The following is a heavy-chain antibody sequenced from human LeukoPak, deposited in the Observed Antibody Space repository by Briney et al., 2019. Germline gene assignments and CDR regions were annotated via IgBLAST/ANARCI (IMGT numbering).Heavy chain of an antibody. J-gene: IGHJ4*02. CDR3: ARYSITMVRGVIIYEGDY. CDR2: IIPILGIA. D-gene: IGHD3-10*01. CDR1: GGTFSSYA. Sequence: GASVKVSCKASGGTFSSYAISWVRQAPGQGLEWMGRIIPILGIANYAQKFQGRVTITADKSTSTAYMELSSLRSEDTAVYYCARYSITMVRGVIIYEGDYWGQGTLVTVSS. V-gene: IGHV1-69*04.